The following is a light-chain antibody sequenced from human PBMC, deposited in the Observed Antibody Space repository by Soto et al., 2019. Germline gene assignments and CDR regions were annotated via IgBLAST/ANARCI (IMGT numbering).Light chain of an antibody. CDR3: TSYTTSSTLYV. CDR2: DVS. J-gene: IGLJ1*01. CDR1: SSDVGAYNY. V-gene: IGLV2-14*01. Sequence: QSVLTQPASVSGSPGQSITISCTGTSSDVGAYNYVSWYQQHPGKAPKLIIYDVSNRPSGISNRFSGSKSANTASLTISGLQTEDKADYFCTSYTTSSTLYVFGTGTKVTVL.